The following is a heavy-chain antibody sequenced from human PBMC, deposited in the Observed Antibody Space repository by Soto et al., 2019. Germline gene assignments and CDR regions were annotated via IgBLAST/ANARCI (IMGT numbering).Heavy chain of an antibody. CDR3: ARGLYSSSWYNWFDP. CDR1: GFTFSNYE. J-gene: IGHJ5*02. Sequence: GGSLRLSCAASGFTFSNYEMNWVRQAPGKGLEWVSYISSGGSTIYYADSVKGRFTISRDNAKNSLYLQMNSLRAEDTAVYYCARGLYSSSWYNWFDPWGQGTLVTVSS. D-gene: IGHD6-13*01. V-gene: IGHV3-48*03. CDR2: ISSGGSTI.